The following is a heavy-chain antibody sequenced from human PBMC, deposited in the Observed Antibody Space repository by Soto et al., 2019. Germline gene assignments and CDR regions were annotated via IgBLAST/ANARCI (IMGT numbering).Heavy chain of an antibody. CDR2: IYPGDSDT. CDR1: GYSFTSYW. J-gene: IGHJ6*02. V-gene: IGHV5-51*01. D-gene: IGHD3-16*01. Sequence: GESLQISCKGSGYSFTSYWIGWVRQMPGKGLEWMGIIYPGDSDTRYSPSFQGQVTISADKSISTAYLQWSSLKASDTAMYYCARHPVRLLRDHHYGMAFSGQGSTV. CDR3: ARHPVRLLRDHHYGMAF.